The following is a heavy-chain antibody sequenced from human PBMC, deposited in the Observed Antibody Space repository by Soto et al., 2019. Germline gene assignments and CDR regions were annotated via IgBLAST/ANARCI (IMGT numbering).Heavy chain of an antibody. CDR2: IYYSGST. V-gene: IGHV4-39*01. CDR3: ARHPGPNSSSWPNDAFDI. D-gene: IGHD6-13*01. CDR1: GGSISSSSYY. J-gene: IGHJ3*02. Sequence: PSETLSLTCTVSGGSISSSSYYWGWIRQPPGKGLEWIGSIYYSGSTYYNPSLKSRVTISVDTSKNQFSLKLSSVTAADTAVYYCARHPGPNSSSWPNDAFDIWGQGTMVTV.